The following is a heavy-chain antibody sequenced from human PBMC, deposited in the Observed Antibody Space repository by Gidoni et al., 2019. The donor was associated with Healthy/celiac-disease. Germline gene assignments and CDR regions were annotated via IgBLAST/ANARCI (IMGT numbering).Heavy chain of an antibody. Sequence: QVQLVESGGGLVKPGGSLRLSCAASGFTFSDYYISWIRQAPGKGLEWVSYISSSGSTIYYADSVKGRFTISRDNAKNSLYLQMNSLRAEDTAVYYCARDRDDDYGGNSYYYYYGMDVWGQGTTVTVSS. V-gene: IGHV3-11*01. J-gene: IGHJ6*02. D-gene: IGHD4-17*01. CDR3: ARDRDDDYGGNSYYYYYGMDV. CDR1: GFTFSDYY. CDR2: ISSSGSTI.